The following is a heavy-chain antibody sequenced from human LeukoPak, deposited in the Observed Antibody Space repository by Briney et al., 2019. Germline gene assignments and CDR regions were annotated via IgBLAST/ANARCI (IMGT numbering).Heavy chain of an antibody. CDR3: ARDDHSFYGSSRSRAFDI. Sequence: SETLSLTCTVSGGSISSSSYYWGRIRHPPGKGLEWIGSIYYSGSTYYNPSLKSRVTMSVDTSKNQFSLKLSSVTAADTAVYYCARDDHSFYGSSRSRAFDIWGQGTMVTVSS. CDR2: IYYSGST. CDR1: GGSISSSSYY. D-gene: IGHD4-17*01. J-gene: IGHJ3*02. V-gene: IGHV4-39*07.